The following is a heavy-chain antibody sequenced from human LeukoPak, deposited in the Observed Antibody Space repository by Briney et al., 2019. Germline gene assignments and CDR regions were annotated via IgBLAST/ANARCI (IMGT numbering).Heavy chain of an antibody. CDR1: GGSISSYY. CDR2: IYYSGST. Sequence: PSETLSLTCTVSGGSISSYYWSWIRQPPGKGLEWIGYIYYSGSTNYNPSLKSRVTISVDTSKNQFSLRLSSVTAADTAVYYCARGGAYYYDSSGYYPGPFDYWGQGTLVTVSS. CDR3: ARGGAYYYDSSGYYPGPFDY. V-gene: IGHV4-59*01. D-gene: IGHD3-22*01. J-gene: IGHJ4*02.